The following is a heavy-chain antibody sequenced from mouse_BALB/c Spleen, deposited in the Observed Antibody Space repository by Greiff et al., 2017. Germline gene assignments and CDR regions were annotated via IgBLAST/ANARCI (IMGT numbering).Heavy chain of an antibody. Sequence: EVKLVESGGGLVQPGGSRKLSCAASGFTFSSFGMHWVRQAPEKGLEWVAYISSGSSTIYYADTVKGRFTISRDNPKNTLFLQMTSLRSEDTAMYYCARDDGYDLYAMDYWGQGTSVTVSS. V-gene: IGHV5-17*02. D-gene: IGHD2-2*01. J-gene: IGHJ4*01. CDR1: GFTFSSFG. CDR3: ARDDGYDLYAMDY. CDR2: ISSGSSTI.